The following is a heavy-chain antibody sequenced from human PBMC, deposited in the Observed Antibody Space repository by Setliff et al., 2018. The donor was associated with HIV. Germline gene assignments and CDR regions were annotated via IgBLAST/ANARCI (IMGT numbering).Heavy chain of an antibody. V-gene: IGHV3-15*01. CDR1: GFPFDKAW. CDR2: IRNIYEGGTS. J-gene: IGHJ4*02. D-gene: IGHD3-3*01. CDR3: VTAADTAVYFCVRNSGWALGS. Sequence: LRLSCAASGFPFDKAWMTWVRQAPGKGLEWVGRIRNIYEGGTSDYAAPVRGRFTISRDDSENTVYLQMDKPKSHFSLRLTSVTAADTAVYFCVRNSGWALGSWGQGILVTVSS.